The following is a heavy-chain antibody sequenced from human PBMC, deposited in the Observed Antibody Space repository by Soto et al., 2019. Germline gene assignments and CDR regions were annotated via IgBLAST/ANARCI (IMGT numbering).Heavy chain of an antibody. CDR2: NYYSGST. Sequence: PSETLSLTCTVSGGSVSSGSYYWSWIRQPPGKGLEWIGYNYYSGSTNYNPSLKSRVTISVDTSKNQFSLKLSSVTAADTAVYYCARGGDHEVFDYWGQGSLVTVSS. J-gene: IGHJ4*02. CDR3: ARGGDHEVFDY. D-gene: IGHD2-21*02. CDR1: GGSVSSGSYY. V-gene: IGHV4-61*01.